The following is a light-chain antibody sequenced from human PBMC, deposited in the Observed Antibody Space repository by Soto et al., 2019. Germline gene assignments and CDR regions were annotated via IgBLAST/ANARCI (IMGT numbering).Light chain of an antibody. CDR1: ESVSSN. CDR2: GAS. Sequence: EIGMTQSPATLSVSPGERATLSCRASESVSSNLAWYQQKPGQAPRLLIYGASTRATGIPARFSGSGSGTEFTLTISSLRSEDFALYYCQQYNNWLTFGGGTTVEIK. CDR3: QQYNNWLT. J-gene: IGKJ4*01. V-gene: IGKV3-15*01.